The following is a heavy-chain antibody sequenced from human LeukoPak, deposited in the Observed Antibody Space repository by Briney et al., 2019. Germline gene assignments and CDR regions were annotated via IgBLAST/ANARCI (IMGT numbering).Heavy chain of an antibody. CDR2: ISGSGGST. CDR1: GFTFSSYA. V-gene: IGHV3-23*01. Sequence: GGSLRLSCAASGFTFSSYAMSWVRQAPGKGLEWVSAISGSGGSTYYADSVKGRFTISRDNSKNTLYLQMNSLRAEDTAVYYCAKDPRSSWKWKPNTYYMDVWGKGTTVTISS. CDR3: AKDPRSSWKWKPNTYYMDV. J-gene: IGHJ6*03. D-gene: IGHD1-26*01.